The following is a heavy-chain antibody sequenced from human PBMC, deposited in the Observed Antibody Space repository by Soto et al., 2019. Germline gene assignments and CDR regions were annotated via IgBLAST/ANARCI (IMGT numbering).Heavy chain of an antibody. J-gene: IGHJ6*02. CDR1: GGSISSYY. V-gene: IGHV4-59*01. CDR3: AREGLTGTIGLYYYYGMDV. Sequence: QVQLQESGPGLVKPSETLSLTCTVSGGSISSYYWSWIRQPPGKGLEWIGYIYYSGSTNYNPSTKSRVTISVDTSKTQFSLKLRSVTAADTAVYYCAREGLTGTIGLYYYYGMDVWGQGTTVTVSS. CDR2: IYYSGST. D-gene: IGHD1-7*01.